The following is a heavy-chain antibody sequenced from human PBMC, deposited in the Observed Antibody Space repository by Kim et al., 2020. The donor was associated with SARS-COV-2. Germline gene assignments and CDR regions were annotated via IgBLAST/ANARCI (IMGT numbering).Heavy chain of an antibody. J-gene: IGHJ6*02. Sequence: SVKVSCKASGGTFSSYAISWVRQAPGQGLEWMGGIIPIFGTANYAQKFQGRVTITADESTSTAYMELSSLRSEDTAVYYCAREVGGGSGTHFVGPYYYYGMDVWGQGTTVTVSS. D-gene: IGHD3-10*01. CDR3: AREVGGGSGTHFVGPYYYYGMDV. CDR2: IIPIFGTA. V-gene: IGHV1-69*13. CDR1: GGTFSSYA.